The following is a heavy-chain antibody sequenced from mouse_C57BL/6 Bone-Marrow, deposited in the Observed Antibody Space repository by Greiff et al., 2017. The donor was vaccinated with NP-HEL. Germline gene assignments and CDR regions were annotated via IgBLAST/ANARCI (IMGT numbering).Heavy chain of an antibody. CDR3: ERRRLRRPAWFAY. CDR1: GYTFTSYW. CDR2: IYPGSGST. Sequence: QVQLQQSGAELVKPGASVKMSCKASGYTFTSYWITWVKQRPGQGLEWIGDIYPGSGSTNYNEKFKSKATLTVDTSSSTAYMQLSSLTSEDSAVYHCERRRLRRPAWFAYWGKGTLVTVSA. J-gene: IGHJ3*01. D-gene: IGHD2-4*01. V-gene: IGHV1-55*01.